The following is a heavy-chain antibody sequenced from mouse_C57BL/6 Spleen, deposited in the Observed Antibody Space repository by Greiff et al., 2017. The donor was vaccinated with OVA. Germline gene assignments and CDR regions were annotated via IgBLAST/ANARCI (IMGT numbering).Heavy chain of an antibody. CDR2: IRLKSDNYAT. Sequence: EVQVVESGGGLVQPGGSMKLSCVASGFTFSNYWMNWVRQSPEKGLEWVAQIRLKSDNYATHYAESVKGRFTISRDDSKSSVYLQMNNLRAEDTGIYYCTDDYGAYWGQGTLVTVSA. CDR3: TDDYGAY. J-gene: IGHJ3*01. CDR1: GFTFSNYW. V-gene: IGHV6-3*01. D-gene: IGHD2-4*01.